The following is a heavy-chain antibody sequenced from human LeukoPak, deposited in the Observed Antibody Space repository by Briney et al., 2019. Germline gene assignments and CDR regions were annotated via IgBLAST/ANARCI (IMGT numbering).Heavy chain of an antibody. CDR1: GGSISSYY. Sequence: KPSETLSLTCTVSGGSISSYYWSWIRQPPGKGLEWIGYIYYSGSTNYNPSFKSRVTISVDTSKNQFSLKLSSVTAADTAVYYCARAGSYGFWFDYWGQGTLVTVSS. V-gene: IGHV4-59*01. J-gene: IGHJ4*02. CDR2: IYYSGST. D-gene: IGHD5-18*01. CDR3: ARAGSYGFWFDY.